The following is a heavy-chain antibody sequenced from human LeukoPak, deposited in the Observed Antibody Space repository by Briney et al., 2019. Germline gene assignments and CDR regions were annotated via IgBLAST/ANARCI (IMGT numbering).Heavy chain of an antibody. CDR3: ALKSRGYCSGGRCYIGY. J-gene: IGHJ4*02. CDR1: GYRFTNYW. CDR2: IYAGDSDT. Sequence: GESLKISCKGSGYRFTNYWIGWVRQLPGKGLEWMGIIYAGDSDTRYSPSFEGQVTLSADKSISTAYLQWSSLKASDTAMYYCALKSRGYCSGGRCYIGYWGQGTLVTVSS. D-gene: IGHD2-15*01. V-gene: IGHV5-51*01.